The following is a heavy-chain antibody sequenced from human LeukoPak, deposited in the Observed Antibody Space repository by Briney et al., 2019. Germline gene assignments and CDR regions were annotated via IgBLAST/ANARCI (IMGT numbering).Heavy chain of an antibody. D-gene: IGHD3-10*01. Sequence: GGSLRLSCAASGFIFPEYGMTWVRQAPGKGLEWVSGINWNGGRTGYADSVKGRFTISRDNAKNSLYLQMNSLRAEDTAMYYCAREASWFGELLSDPAYYYMDVWGKGTTVTVSS. V-gene: IGHV3-20*04. CDR3: AREASWFGELLSDPAYYYMDV. CDR2: INWNGGRT. CDR1: GFIFPEYG. J-gene: IGHJ6*03.